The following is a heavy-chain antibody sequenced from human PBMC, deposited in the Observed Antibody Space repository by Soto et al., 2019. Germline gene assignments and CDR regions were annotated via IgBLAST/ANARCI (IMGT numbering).Heavy chain of an antibody. V-gene: IGHV1-46*01. Sequence: ASVKVSCKASGYTFTSYGISWVRQAPGQGLEWMGWINASGGSTSYAQKLQGRVTMTRDTSTSTVYMELSSLRSEDTAVYYCARALEEYYYDSSGYYSAYWGQGTLVTVST. CDR2: INASGGST. CDR1: GYTFTSYG. J-gene: IGHJ4*02. CDR3: ARALEEYYYDSSGYYSAY. D-gene: IGHD3-22*01.